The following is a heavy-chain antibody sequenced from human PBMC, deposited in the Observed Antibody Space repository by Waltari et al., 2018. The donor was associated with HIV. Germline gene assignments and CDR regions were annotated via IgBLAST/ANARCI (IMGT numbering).Heavy chain of an antibody. CDR2: IYPGDSDT. Sequence: EVQLVQSGAEVKKPGESLKISCKGSGYSFPSYWIGWVRQMPGKGLEWMGIIYPGDSDTRYSPSFQGQVNISADKSINTAYLQWSSLKASDTAMYYCARRRTMVRGVIRYYFGMDVWGQGTTVSVSS. CDR1: GYSFPSYW. V-gene: IGHV5-51*03. D-gene: IGHD3-10*01. J-gene: IGHJ6*02. CDR3: ARRRTMVRGVIRYYFGMDV.